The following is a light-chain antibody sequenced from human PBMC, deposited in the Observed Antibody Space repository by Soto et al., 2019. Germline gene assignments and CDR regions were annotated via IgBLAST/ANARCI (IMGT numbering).Light chain of an antibody. J-gene: IGLJ1*01. CDR2: EVN. CDR3: ASFRSGTILV. V-gene: IGLV2-14*01. CDR1: RSDIGDSNF. Sequence: QSALTQPASVSGSPGQSVTISCTGPRSDIGDSNFISWYQHSPGKAPRLLIYEVNNRPSGVSKRFSGSKAGNTASLTISGLLDDDEADYFCASFRSGTILVFGSGNKVNV.